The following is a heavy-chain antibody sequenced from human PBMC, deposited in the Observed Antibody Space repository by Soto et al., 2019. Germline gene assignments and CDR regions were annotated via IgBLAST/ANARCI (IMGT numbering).Heavy chain of an antibody. D-gene: IGHD3-16*01. CDR1: GDSVSSNDAT. Sequence: SQTLSLTCAISGDSVSSNDATWDWIRQSPSRGLEWLGRTYYSSRWQTDYAISVKSRISFNPDTSNNQVSLQLNSVTPDDTAVYYCARLIGNSWLDSWGQGTLVTVSS. CDR2: TYYSSRWQT. CDR3: ARLIGNSWLDS. V-gene: IGHV6-1*01. J-gene: IGHJ5*01.